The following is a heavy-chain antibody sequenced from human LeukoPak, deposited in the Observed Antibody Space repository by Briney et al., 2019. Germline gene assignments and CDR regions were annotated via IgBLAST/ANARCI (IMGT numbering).Heavy chain of an antibody. CDR3: ARDPDGSYGPFDY. D-gene: IGHD5-18*01. CDR1: GFTFSSYA. V-gene: IGHV3-30*04. Sequence: PGGSLRLSCAASGFTFSSYAMHWVRQAPGKGLEWVAVISYDGSNKYYADSVKGRFTISRDNSKNTLYLQMNSLRAEDTAVYYCARDPDGSYGPFDYWGQGTLVTVSS. J-gene: IGHJ4*02. CDR2: ISYDGSNK.